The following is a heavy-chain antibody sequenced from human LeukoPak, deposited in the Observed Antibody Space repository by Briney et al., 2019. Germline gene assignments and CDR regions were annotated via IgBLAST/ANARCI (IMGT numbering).Heavy chain of an antibody. CDR2: ISYDGSNK. D-gene: IGHD4-17*01. V-gene: IGHV3-30*03. CDR3: AREPSFGEDGDYGNAFDI. Sequence: GGSLRLSCAASGFTFSSYGMHWVRQAPGKGLEWVAVISYDGSNKYYADSVKGRFTISRDNSKNTLYLQVNSLRAEDTAVYYCAREPSFGEDGDYGNAFDIWGQGTMVTVSS. CDR1: GFTFSSYG. J-gene: IGHJ3*02.